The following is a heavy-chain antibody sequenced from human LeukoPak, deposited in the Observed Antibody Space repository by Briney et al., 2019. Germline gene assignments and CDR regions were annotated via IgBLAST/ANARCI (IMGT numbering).Heavy chain of an antibody. Sequence: GESLQISCKGSGYSFTSYWIGWVRQLPGKGLEWMGIIYPGDSDSRYSPSFQGQVTISVDKSISTAYLQWSSLKASDTAVYYCARHVNPIIRVIRHYYYMDVWGKGTTVTVSS. CDR1: GYSFTSYW. CDR3: ARHVNPIIRVIRHYYYMDV. D-gene: IGHD3-3*01. CDR2: IYPGDSDS. V-gene: IGHV5-51*01. J-gene: IGHJ6*03.